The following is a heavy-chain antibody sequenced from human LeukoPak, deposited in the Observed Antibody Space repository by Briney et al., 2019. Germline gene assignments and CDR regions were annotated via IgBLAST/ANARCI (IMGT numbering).Heavy chain of an antibody. CDR1: GYTFTSYG. D-gene: IGHD3-9*01. CDR2: IIPIFDTT. CDR3: ARDPSGGYFDWLSLYYYYGMDV. V-gene: IGHV1-69*13. Sequence: SVKVSCKASGYTFTSYGISWVRLAPGQGLEWMGGIIPIFDTTNYAQKFQGRVTITADESTSTAYMELSSLRSDDTAVYYCARDPSGGYFDWLSLYYYYGMDVWGQGTTVTVSS. J-gene: IGHJ6*02.